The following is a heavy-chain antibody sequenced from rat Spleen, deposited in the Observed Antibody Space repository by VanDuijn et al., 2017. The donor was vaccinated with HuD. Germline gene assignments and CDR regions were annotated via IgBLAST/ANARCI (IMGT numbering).Heavy chain of an antibody. J-gene: IGHJ4*01. CDR2: IRTKPNNYAT. CDR3: TAGDGNVMDA. V-gene: IGHV10-5*01. Sequence: VQLVESGGGLVQPGGSLKLSCLASGFTFSNAAMYWVRQAPGKGLEWVARIRTKPNNYATYYADSVKGRFTISRDDSKSMVYLQMDNLKTEDTSIYYCTAGDGNVMDAWGQGASVTVSS. D-gene: IGHD4-1*01. CDR1: GFTFSNAA.